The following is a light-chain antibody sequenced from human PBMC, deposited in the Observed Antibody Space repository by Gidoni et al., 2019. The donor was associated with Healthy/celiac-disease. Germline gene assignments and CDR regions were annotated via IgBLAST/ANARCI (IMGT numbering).Light chain of an antibody. CDR3: QQRSSWPGT. V-gene: IGKV3-11*01. CDR2: DAS. J-gene: IGKJ5*01. CDR1: QSVSSY. Sequence: EIVLTQSPATLSLSPGERATLSCRASQSVSSYLNWYQQKPGQAPRLLIYDASNRATGIPARFSGSGSGTDFTLTISSLEPEDFAVYYCQQRSSWPGTFGQGTRLEIK.